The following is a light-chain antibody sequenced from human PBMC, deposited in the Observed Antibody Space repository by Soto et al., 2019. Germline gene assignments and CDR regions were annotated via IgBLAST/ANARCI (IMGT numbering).Light chain of an antibody. Sequence: QSALTQPASVSGSPGQSITISCTGTSSDVGGYDYVSWYQHHPGKAPKLMIYDVSNRPSGVSNRFSGSKSGNTASLTISGLQAEDEADYYCSSYTSIDTWVFGTGTKVTVL. V-gene: IGLV2-14*03. CDR2: DVS. CDR3: SSYTSIDTWV. J-gene: IGLJ1*01. CDR1: SSDVGGYDY.